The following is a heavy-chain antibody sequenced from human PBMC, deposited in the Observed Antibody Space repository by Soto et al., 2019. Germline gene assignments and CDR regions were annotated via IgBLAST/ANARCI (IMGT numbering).Heavy chain of an antibody. CDR2: MSYDGSNQ. J-gene: IGHJ4*02. V-gene: IGHV3-30*18. CDR1: GFTFNTYG. Sequence: GVSLRLSCSASGFTFNTYGMHWVRQAPGKGLEWVAAMSYDGSNQHYADSVKGRFTVSRDNSKNTLYLQMNSLRTEDTALYYCAKGHTPLIVARQPDHWGQGTLVTVSA. D-gene: IGHD6-6*01. CDR3: AKGHTPLIVARQPDH.